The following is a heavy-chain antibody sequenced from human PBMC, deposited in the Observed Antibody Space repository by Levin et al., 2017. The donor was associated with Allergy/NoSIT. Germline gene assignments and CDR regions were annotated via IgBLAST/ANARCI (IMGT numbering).Heavy chain of an antibody. V-gene: IGHV3-72*01. J-gene: IGHJ4*02. CDR3: ARARYYGGNSDFDY. CDR1: GFTFSDHY. CDR2: SKNKANSYTI. Sequence: GGSLRLSCAASGFTFSDHYMDWVRQAPGKGLEWVGRSKNKANSYTIEYAASVKGSFTISRYDSKNSLYLQMNSLKTEDTAVYYCARARYYGGNSDFDYWGQGTLVTVSS. D-gene: IGHD4-23*01.